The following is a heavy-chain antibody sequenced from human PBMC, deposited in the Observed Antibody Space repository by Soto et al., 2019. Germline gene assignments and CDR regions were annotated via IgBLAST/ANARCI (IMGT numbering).Heavy chain of an antibody. Sequence: EVQLVESGGGLVQPGGSLRLSCAGSGFTFSGYWMHWVRQAPGKGPVWVSRLNPNGTFTTNADSVKGRFTISRDNAKNTVYLQMNSLRVEDTAVYYCARDLDTSLGYYYYYGMDVWGQGTTVTVSS. CDR2: LNPNGTFT. CDR1: GFTFSGYW. CDR3: ARDLDTSLGYYYYYGMDV. V-gene: IGHV3-74*01. D-gene: IGHD5-18*01. J-gene: IGHJ6*02.